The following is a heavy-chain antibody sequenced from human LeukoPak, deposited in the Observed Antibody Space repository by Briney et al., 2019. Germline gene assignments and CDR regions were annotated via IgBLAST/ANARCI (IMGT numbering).Heavy chain of an antibody. CDR2: IWYDGSNK. Sequence: EGSLRLSCAASGFTFSSYGMHWVRQAPGKGLEWVAVIWYDGSNKYYADSVKGRFTISRDNSKNTLYLQMNSLRAEDTAVYYCAAQFNDILTGYYNRPFDYWGQGTLVTVSS. D-gene: IGHD3-9*01. J-gene: IGHJ4*02. V-gene: IGHV3-33*01. CDR3: AAQFNDILTGYYNRPFDY. CDR1: GFTFSSYG.